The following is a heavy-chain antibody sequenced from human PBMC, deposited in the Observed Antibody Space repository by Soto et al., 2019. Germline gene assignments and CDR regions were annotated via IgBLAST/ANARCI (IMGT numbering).Heavy chain of an antibody. Sequence: QVQLQESGPGLVTPSQTLSLTCTVSGASITSGDFYWSWIRQQPGRGLEWIGYMPYSGRVSYNPSLRGRLRMSVDTSKNQFSLTLSSVTAADTAIYHCARVGCNNGACYGGFGPWGRGALVTVSS. J-gene: IGHJ5*02. CDR3: ARVGCNNGACYGGFGP. V-gene: IGHV4-31*03. D-gene: IGHD2-15*01. CDR1: GASITSGDFY. CDR2: MPYSGRV.